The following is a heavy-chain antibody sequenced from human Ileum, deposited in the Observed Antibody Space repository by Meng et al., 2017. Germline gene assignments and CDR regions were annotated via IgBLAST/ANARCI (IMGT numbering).Heavy chain of an antibody. D-gene: IGHD6-19*01. CDR1: GYTFTSHY. V-gene: IGHV1-3*01. CDR2: INGGTGNT. Sequence: VRFVQSGAKVKKPGASVKVSCKASGYTFTSHYIHWWRQAPGQGLEWMGWINGGTGNTEYSQNFQGRITFTRDTAASTVYMELSSLRSEDTAVFYCARVAVTGIGYFQYWGQGTLVTVSS. CDR3: ARVAVTGIGYFQY. J-gene: IGHJ1*01.